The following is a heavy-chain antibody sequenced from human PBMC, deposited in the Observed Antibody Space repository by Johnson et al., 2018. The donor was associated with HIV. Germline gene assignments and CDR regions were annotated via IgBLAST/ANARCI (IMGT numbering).Heavy chain of an antibody. D-gene: IGHD1-1*01. V-gene: IGHV3-20*04. CDR1: GFNLDDYG. Sequence: VQLVESGGTVVRPGGSLRLSCAASGFNLDDYGMSWVRQAPGKGLEWVSGVNWNADTTSYAGSVKGRFTISRDTAKKSLYLQMNSLRAEDTALYYCARGVKQQLSVVDAFDIWGQGTMVIVSS. CDR2: VNWNADTT. CDR3: ARGVKQQLSVVDAFDI. J-gene: IGHJ3*02.